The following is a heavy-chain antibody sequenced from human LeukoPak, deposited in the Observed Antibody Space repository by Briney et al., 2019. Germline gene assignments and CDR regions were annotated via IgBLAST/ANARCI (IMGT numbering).Heavy chain of an antibody. CDR1: GGSFSGYY. CDR3: ARGLRVLLWFGELLGYNWFDP. Sequence: SETLSLTCAVYGGSFSGYYWSWIRQPPGKGLEWIGEINHSESTNYNPSLKSRVTISVDTSKNQFSLKLSSVTAADTAVYYCARGLRVLLWFGELLGYNWFDPWGQGTLVTVSS. V-gene: IGHV4-34*01. J-gene: IGHJ5*02. CDR2: INHSEST. D-gene: IGHD3-10*01.